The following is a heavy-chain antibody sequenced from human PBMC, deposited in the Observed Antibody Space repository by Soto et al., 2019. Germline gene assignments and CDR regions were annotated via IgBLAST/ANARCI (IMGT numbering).Heavy chain of an antibody. V-gene: IGHV3-48*01. D-gene: IGHD3-10*01. CDR1: GFTFSSYS. CDR3: ARVRVYYYGSGSSMDY. Sequence: PGGSLRLSCAASGFTFSSYSMNWVRQAPGKGLEWVSYISSSSSTIYYADSVKGRFTISRDSAKNSLYLQMNSLRAEDTAVYYCARVRVYYYGSGSSMDYWGQGTLVTVSS. J-gene: IGHJ4*02. CDR2: ISSSSSTI.